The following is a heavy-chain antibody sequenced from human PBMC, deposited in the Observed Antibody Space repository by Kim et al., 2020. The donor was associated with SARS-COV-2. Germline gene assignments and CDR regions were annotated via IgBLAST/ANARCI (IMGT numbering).Heavy chain of an antibody. CDR3: AKDPSRRITGPPWY. V-gene: IGHV3-23*01. CDR1: GFTFSSYA. Sequence: GGSLRLSCAASGFTFSSYAMSWVRQAPGKGLEWVSAISGSGGSTYYADSVKGRFTISRDNSKNTLYLQMNSLRAEDTAVYYCAKDPSRRITGPPWYWGQGTLVTVSS. D-gene: IGHD1-20*01. CDR2: ISGSGGST. J-gene: IGHJ4*02.